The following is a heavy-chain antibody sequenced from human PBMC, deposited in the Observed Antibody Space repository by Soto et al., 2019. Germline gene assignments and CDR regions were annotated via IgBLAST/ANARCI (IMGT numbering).Heavy chain of an antibody. D-gene: IGHD1-7*01. CDR2: IYNSGST. CDR3: ARANYLNAFDM. CDR1: GVIATAKY. Sequence: VQLVESGGGQVQPGGSLRLSCAASGVIATAKYMNWVRQAPGGVLEWVAVIYNSGSTYYADSVEGRFTISRHDSKNTRFLQMDSMRPEDMDMYYCARANYLNAFDMWGRGTMVSVSS. J-gene: IGHJ3*02. V-gene: IGHV3-53*04.